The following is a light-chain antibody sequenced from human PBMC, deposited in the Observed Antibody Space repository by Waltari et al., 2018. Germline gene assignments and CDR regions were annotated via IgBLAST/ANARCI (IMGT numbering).Light chain of an antibody. J-gene: IGLJ3*02. V-gene: IGLV1-44*01. CDR3: AAWDDSLHGWV. CDR1: SHNLVTNP. CDR2: SNA. Sequence: QSVLTQPPSASGTPGHRVTISFSGSSHNLVTNPVNWYHQVPGTAHNLLISSNAQRPSGVRDRFSGSKSCTSASLAISGLQSEDEADYYCAAWDDSLHGWVCGGGTKLTVL.